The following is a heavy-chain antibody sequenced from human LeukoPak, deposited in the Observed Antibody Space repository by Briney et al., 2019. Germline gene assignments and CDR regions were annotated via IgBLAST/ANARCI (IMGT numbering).Heavy chain of an antibody. CDR1: GYTFTGYY. J-gene: IGHJ6*03. CDR2: INPSGGST. Sequence: ASVKVSCKASGYTFTGYYMHWVRQAPGQGLEWMGIINPSGGSTSYAQKFQGRVTMTRDTSTSTVYMELSSLRSEDTAVYYCARDFRDYYYMDVWGKGTTVTVSS. V-gene: IGHV1-46*01. D-gene: IGHD3-10*01. CDR3: ARDFRDYYYMDV.